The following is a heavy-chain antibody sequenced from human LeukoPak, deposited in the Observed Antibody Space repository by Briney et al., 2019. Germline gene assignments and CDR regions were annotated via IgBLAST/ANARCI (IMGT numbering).Heavy chain of an antibody. V-gene: IGHV3-11*04. CDR2: ISSSGSTI. Sequence: PGGSLRLSCAASGFTFSDYYMSWIRQGPGKGLEWVSYISSSGSTIYYADSVKGRFTISRDNAKNTLYLQMNSLRAEDTAVYYCRSPSSGWYPSDYWGQGTLVTVSS. D-gene: IGHD6-19*01. CDR1: GFTFSDYY. CDR3: RSPSSGWYPSDY. J-gene: IGHJ4*02.